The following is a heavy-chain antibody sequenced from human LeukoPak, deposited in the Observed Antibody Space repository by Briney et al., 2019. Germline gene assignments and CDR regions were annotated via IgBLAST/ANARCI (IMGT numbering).Heavy chain of an antibody. V-gene: IGHV3-64*01. D-gene: IGHD6-6*01. CDR2: ISSDGGST. CDR1: AFTFTSYA. CDR3: AREASIVVRCSDY. J-gene: IGHJ4*02. Sequence: GGSLRLYCAASAFTFTSYAMHWVRQAPGKGLKYVSAISSDGGSTSYANSVRGRFTIYRDNSKNTMYLRMGRLRAEAVALCYCAREASIVVRCSDYWGQGTLVTVSS.